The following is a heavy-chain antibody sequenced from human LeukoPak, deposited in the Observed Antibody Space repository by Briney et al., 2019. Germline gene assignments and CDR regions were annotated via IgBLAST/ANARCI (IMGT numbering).Heavy chain of an antibody. Sequence: SETLSLTCAVYGAPFSGYWWYWIRQPPGKGLEWIGEINHSRITNYNPSLKSRVNISVDTSKNQFSLKLSSVTAADTAVYYCATTSGHWGQGTLVTVSS. CDR2: INHSRIT. CDR3: ATTSGH. V-gene: IGHV4-34*01. CDR1: GAPFSGYW. J-gene: IGHJ4*02.